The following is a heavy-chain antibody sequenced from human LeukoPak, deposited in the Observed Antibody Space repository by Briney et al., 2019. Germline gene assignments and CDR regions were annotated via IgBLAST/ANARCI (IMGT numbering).Heavy chain of an antibody. J-gene: IGHJ4*02. CDR3: VRGQETAWGLDY. CDR1: GSPFTSYG. CDR2: IRYDGSNK. Sequence: GGSLRLSCGTSGSPFTSYGMHWVRQAPGKGLQWVAFIRYDGSNKYYADSVKGRFTISRDNAKNTLYLQMNSLRAEDTALYYCVRGQETAWGLDYWGQGTLVTVSS. V-gene: IGHV3-30*02. D-gene: IGHD3-16*01.